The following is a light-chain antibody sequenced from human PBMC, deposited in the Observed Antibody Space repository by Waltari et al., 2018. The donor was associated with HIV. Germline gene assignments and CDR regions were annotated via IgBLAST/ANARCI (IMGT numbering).Light chain of an antibody. Sequence: EIVLTQPPATLSLSPGERATIPCRASQRVSSYLSWYQQKPGQAPRLLIYDASNRATGIPARFSGSGSGTDFTLTISSLEPEDFAVYYCQQRSNWSLVTFGGWTKVEIK. V-gene: IGKV3-11*01. CDR2: DAS. CDR3: QQRSNWSLVT. CDR1: QRVSSY. J-gene: IGKJ4*01.